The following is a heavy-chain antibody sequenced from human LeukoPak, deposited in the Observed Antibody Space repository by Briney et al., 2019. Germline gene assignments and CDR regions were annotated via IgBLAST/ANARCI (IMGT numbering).Heavy chain of an antibody. CDR2: IYPGDSDT. V-gene: IGHV5-51*01. D-gene: IGHD1-26*01. Sequence: GESLKISCKGSGYSFTTYWIGWVRQMPGKGLQWMGIIYPGDSDTRYSPSFQGQVTISADKSISTAYLQWSSLKASDTAMYYCARQAGSYPPHKDAFDIWGQGTMVTVSS. CDR3: ARQAGSYPPHKDAFDI. CDR1: GYSFTTYW. J-gene: IGHJ3*02.